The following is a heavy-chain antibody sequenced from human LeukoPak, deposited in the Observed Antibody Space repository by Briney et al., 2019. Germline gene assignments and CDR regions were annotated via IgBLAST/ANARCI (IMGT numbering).Heavy chain of an antibody. V-gene: IGHV3-30*04. CDR2: ISYDGNYI. D-gene: IGHD5-24*01. CDR1: GFTFSSYA. J-gene: IGHJ4*02. Sequence: GRSLRLSCAASGFTFSSYAMHWVRQAPGKGLEWVAVISYDGNYIYYADSVKGRFTISRDNSKNTLYLQVNSLRAEDTAVYYCARPDRMATISDSGSFDSWGQGTLVTVSS. CDR3: ARPDRMATISDSGSFDS.